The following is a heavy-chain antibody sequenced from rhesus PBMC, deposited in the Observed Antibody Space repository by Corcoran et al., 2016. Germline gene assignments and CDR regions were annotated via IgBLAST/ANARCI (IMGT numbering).Heavy chain of an antibody. CDR2: ISKGGGST. V-gene: IGHV3-59*01. D-gene: IGHD3-28*01. J-gene: IGHJ4*01. Sequence: EVQLGESGGGLAKPGGSLRLSCAASGFTFSDYYMDWFRQASGKGLVWVSRISKGGGSTYYADSVKVRFTISRENAKNTLYLQMDSLRAEDTACYYCAKGHYYGSGPDYWGQGVLVTVSS. CDR1: GFTFSDYY. CDR3: AKGHYYGSGPDY.